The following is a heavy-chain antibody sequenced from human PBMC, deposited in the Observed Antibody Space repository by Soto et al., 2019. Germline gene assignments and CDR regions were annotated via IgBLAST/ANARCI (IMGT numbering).Heavy chain of an antibody. Sequence: QVQLVESGGGVVQPGRSLRLSCAASGFTFSSYGMHWVRQAPGKGLEWVAVISYDGSNKYYADSVKGRFTISRDNSKNTLYLQMNSLRAEDTAVYYCAKDLIDYNWGQGTLVTVSS. J-gene: IGHJ4*02. V-gene: IGHV3-30*18. CDR2: ISYDGSNK. D-gene: IGHD3-16*01. CDR1: GFTFSSYG. CDR3: AKDLIDYN.